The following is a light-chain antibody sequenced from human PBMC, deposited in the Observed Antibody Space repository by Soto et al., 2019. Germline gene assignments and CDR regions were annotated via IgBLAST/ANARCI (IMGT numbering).Light chain of an antibody. CDR1: QGVSNY. J-gene: IGKJ1*01. CDR3: QQYYTYPWT. Sequence: AIRMTQSPSSLSASTGDGVTITCRASQGVSNYLAWYQQKPGQAPKVLIHAASTLQGGVPSRFSGSGSGTDFTLTISDLQSDYFATYYCQQYYTYPWTFGQGTKVDIK. V-gene: IGKV1-8*01. CDR2: AAS.